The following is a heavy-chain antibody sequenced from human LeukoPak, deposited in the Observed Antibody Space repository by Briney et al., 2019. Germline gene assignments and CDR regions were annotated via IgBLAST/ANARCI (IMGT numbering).Heavy chain of an antibody. J-gene: IGHJ4*02. CDR1: GGYFSGYY. D-gene: IGHD3-22*01. V-gene: IGHV4-34*01. Sequence: TSETLSLTCAVYGGYFSGYYWSWIRQPPGKGLEWIGKINHSGSTNYNPSLKSRVTISVDTSKNQFSLKLSSVTAADTAVYYCARTTYDSSGYFDYWGQGTLVTVSS. CDR2: INHSGST. CDR3: ARTTYDSSGYFDY.